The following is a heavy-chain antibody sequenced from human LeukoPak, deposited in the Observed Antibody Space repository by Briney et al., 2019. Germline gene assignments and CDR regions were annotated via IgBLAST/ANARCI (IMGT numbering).Heavy chain of an antibody. CDR2: IYPADSDA. CDR1: GYSFTTYW. CDR3: ARSLSGNMLRGYGVDV. V-gene: IGHV5-51*01. J-gene: IGHJ6*02. Sequence: SGESLKISCKASGYSFTTYWIGWVRQKPGKGLELMGIIYPADSDARYSPSFQGQVTISADKSISTAYLQWSSLKASDTAMYYCARSLSGNMLRGYGVDVWGQETTV. D-gene: IGHD3-10*01.